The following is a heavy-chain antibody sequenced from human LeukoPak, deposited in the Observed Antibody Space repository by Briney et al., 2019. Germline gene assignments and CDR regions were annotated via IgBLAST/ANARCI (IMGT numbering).Heavy chain of an antibody. J-gene: IGHJ4*02. CDR1: GFTFSSYG. D-gene: IGHD1-26*01. CDR3: AKDLGRYRNNYFDY. V-gene: IGHV3-33*06. Sequence: GGSLRLSCAASGFTFSSYGMHWVRQAPGKGLEWVAVIWYDGRNKHYADSVKGRFTISRDNARNTLFLQMNSLRAEDTAVYYCAKDLGRYRNNYFDYWGQGTLVTVSS. CDR2: IWYDGRNK.